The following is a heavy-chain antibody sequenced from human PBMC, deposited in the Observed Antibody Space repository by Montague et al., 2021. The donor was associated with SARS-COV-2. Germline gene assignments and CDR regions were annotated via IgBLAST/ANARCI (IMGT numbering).Heavy chain of an antibody. CDR1: GGSISSSNYY. J-gene: IGHJ4*02. Sequence: SETLSLTCTVSGGSISSSNYYWGWIRQPPGKGLEWIGSIYYNGTTYYNPSLQSRVTISVDTSKKQFSLKLSSATAADTAVYYCARETYTGGWFQQFDYWGQGTLVTVSS. V-gene: IGHV4-39*01. CDR3: ARETYTGGWFQQFDY. CDR2: IYYNGTT. D-gene: IGHD6-19*01.